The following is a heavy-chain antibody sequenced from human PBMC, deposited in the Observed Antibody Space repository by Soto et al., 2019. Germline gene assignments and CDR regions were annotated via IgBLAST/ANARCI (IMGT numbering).Heavy chain of an antibody. CDR1: GYTFTSYD. Sequence: ASVKVSCKASGYTFTSYDINWVRQATGQGLEWMGWMNPNSGNTGYAQKFQGRVTMTRNTSISTAYMELSSLRSEDTAVYYCLMVRGVIRWFDPWGQGTLVTVS. V-gene: IGHV1-8*01. CDR2: MNPNSGNT. D-gene: IGHD3-10*01. CDR3: LMVRGVIRWFDP. J-gene: IGHJ5*02.